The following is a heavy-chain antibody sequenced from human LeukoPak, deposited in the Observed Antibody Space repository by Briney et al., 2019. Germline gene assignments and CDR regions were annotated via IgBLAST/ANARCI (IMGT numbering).Heavy chain of an antibody. Sequence: GGSLRLSCAASGFSLSNYWMSWVRQAPGKGLEWVSAITGGGSGIYYADSMKSRFTISRDNSKNTLYLQINSLRAEDTAVYYCAKWGDYDVLTGYYVSDYWGQGTLVTVSS. CDR2: ITGGGSGI. CDR3: AKWGDYDVLTGYYVSDY. CDR1: GFSLSNYW. V-gene: IGHV3-23*01. D-gene: IGHD3-9*01. J-gene: IGHJ4*02.